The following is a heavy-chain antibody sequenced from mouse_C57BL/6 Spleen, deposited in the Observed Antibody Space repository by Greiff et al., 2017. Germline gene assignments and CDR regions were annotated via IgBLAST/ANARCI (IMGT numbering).Heavy chain of an antibody. D-gene: IGHD1-1*01. CDR3: ARDAPLYYGSSYPFAY. CDR2: SRNKANDYTT. CDR1: GFTFSDFY. Sequence: EVKLMESGGGLAQSGRSLRLSCATSGFTFSDFYMEWVRQAPGKGLEWIAASRNKANDYTTEYSASVKGRVIVSRDTSQSILYLQMNALRAEDTAIYYGARDAPLYYGSSYPFAYWGQGTLVTVSA. V-gene: IGHV7-1*01. J-gene: IGHJ3*01.